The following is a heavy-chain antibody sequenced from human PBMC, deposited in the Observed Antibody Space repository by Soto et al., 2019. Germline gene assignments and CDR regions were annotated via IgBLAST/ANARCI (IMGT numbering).Heavy chain of an antibody. CDR3: ARYHGPTTSENWFDP. D-gene: IGHD5-12*01. J-gene: IGHJ5*02. CDR2: ISTYSGDT. Sequence: VHLVQSGVEVKTPGASVKVSCQASGYTFFTYDISWVRQAPGQGLEWMGWISTYSGDTKYAQKFQGRVTMTTDTSTTTAYLELRSLRSDDTAVYYCARYHGPTTSENWFDPWGQGTLVTVSS. CDR1: GYTFFTYD. V-gene: IGHV1-18*01.